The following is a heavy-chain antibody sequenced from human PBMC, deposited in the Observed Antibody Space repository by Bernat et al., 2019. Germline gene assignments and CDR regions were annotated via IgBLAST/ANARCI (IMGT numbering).Heavy chain of an antibody. J-gene: IGHJ4*02. CDR2: IRSEAQSYAT. V-gene: IGHV3-73*01. D-gene: IGHD3-10*01. CDR1: GFTFSGSS. Sequence: EVQLVESGGGLVLPGGSLKLSCAASGFTFSGSSIHWVRLASGKGLEWAGRIRSEAQSYATAYAESVKGRFTISRDDSKNTAYLQMNSLKTEDTARYYCTTRGGEDYGSGSFHTYWGQGTLVTVSS. CDR3: TTRGGEDYGSGSFHTY.